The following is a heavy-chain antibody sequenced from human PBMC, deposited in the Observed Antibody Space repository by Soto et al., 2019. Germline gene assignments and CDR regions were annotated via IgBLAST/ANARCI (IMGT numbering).Heavy chain of an antibody. CDR1: GYTFTGYY. V-gene: IGHV1-2*02. D-gene: IGHD4-17*01. CDR3: AITLDYGGNPAFDY. CDR2: INPNSGGT. Sequence: ASVKVSCKASGYTFTGYYMHWVRQAPGQGLEWMGWINPNSGGTNYAQKFQGRVTMTRDTSISTAYMELSRLRSDDTAVYYCAITLDYGGNPAFDYWGQGTLVTVS. J-gene: IGHJ4*02.